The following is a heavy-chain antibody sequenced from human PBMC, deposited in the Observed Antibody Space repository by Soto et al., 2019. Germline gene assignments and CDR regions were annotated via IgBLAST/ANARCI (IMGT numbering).Heavy chain of an antibody. D-gene: IGHD3-22*01. J-gene: IGHJ5*02. CDR3: ARVGPWVPYYYDSSPYTFENWFDP. CDR1: GGSISSNY. CDR2: IYHGGST. Sequence: SETLSLTCTVSGGSISSNYWTWIRQPPGKGLEWIGSIYHGGSTYYNPSLNSRVTLSIDMTNNHVSLILNSVTAADTAVYYCARVGPWVPYYYDSSPYTFENWFDPWGQGTLVTVSS. V-gene: IGHV4-38-2*02.